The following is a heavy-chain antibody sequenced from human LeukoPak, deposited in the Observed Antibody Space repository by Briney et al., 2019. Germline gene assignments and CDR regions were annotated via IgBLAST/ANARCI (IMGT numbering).Heavy chain of an antibody. CDR2: IKQDGREQ. Sequence: GGSLRLSCTATGFIFSNYWMSWVRQAPGKGLEWVANIKQDGREQFYVDSLKGRFTISRDNAKNSLYLQMNSLRAEDTAMYYCATISQRSLDPWGQGTLVTVSS. J-gene: IGHJ5*02. CDR3: ATISQRSLDP. CDR1: GFIFSNYW. D-gene: IGHD3-9*01. V-gene: IGHV3-7*05.